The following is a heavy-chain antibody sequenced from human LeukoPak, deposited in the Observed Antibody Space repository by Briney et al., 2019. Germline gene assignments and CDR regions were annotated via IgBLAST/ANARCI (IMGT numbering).Heavy chain of an antibody. J-gene: IGHJ3*02. Sequence: SETLSLICAVYGGSFSGYYWSWIRQPPGKGLEWIGEINHSGSTNYNPSLKSRVTISVDTSKNQFSLKLSSVTAADTAVYYCARARLHTRPGAFDIWGQGTMVTVSS. CDR2: INHSGST. CDR3: ARARLHTRPGAFDI. D-gene: IGHD4-11*01. CDR1: GGSFSGYY. V-gene: IGHV4-34*01.